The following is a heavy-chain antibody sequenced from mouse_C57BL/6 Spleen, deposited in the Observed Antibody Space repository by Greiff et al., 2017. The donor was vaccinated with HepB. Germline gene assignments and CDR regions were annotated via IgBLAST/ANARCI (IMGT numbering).Heavy chain of an antibody. V-gene: IGHV1-50*01. D-gene: IGHD2-3*01. CDR3: ARSSYDDRVAY. Sequence: VKLQQPGAELVKPGASVKLSCKASGYTFTSYWMQWVKQRPGQGLEWIGEIDPSDSYTNYNQKFKGKATLTVDTSSSTAYMQLSSLTSEDSAVYDCARSSYDDRVAYWGQGTLVTVSA. CDR1: GYTFTSYW. CDR2: IDPSDSYT. J-gene: IGHJ3*01.